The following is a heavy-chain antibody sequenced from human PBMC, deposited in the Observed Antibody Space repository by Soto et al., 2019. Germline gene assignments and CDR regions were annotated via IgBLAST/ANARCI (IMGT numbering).Heavy chain of an antibody. J-gene: IGHJ6*02. CDR3: ARRQISPPTRGAASARGAMDV. CDR2: LNPDGSTK. Sequence: EVQLVESGGGLVQPGGSLRLSCVASGFSFSNSWMSWVRQTPGRGLEWVAELNPDGSTKAYVDAVEGRVTISRDNSKSTLYLQMSSLRAEDTAVYYCARRQISPPTRGAASARGAMDVWGQGTTVTVSS. CDR1: GFSFSNSW. V-gene: IGHV3-7*01. D-gene: IGHD6-13*01.